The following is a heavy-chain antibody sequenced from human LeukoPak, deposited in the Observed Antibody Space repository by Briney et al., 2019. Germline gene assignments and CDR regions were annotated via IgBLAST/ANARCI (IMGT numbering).Heavy chain of an antibody. Sequence: PSETLSLTCAVYGGSFSGYYWSWIRQPPGKGLEWIGEINHGGSANYNPSLTSRVTISADTSKKQFYLKFRSVTAADTAVYYCAADSSGLLNLPQYDYWGQGTPVTVSS. V-gene: IGHV4-34*01. CDR1: GGSFSGYY. CDR3: AADSSGLLNLPQYDY. CDR2: INHGGSA. J-gene: IGHJ4*02. D-gene: IGHD3-22*01.